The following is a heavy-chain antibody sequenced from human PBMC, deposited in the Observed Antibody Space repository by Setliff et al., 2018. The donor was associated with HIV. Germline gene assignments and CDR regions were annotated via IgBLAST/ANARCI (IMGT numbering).Heavy chain of an antibody. Sequence: PGGSLRLSCAASGFTFDDYAMHWVRQAPGKGLEWVSLISWDGGSTYYADSVKGRFTISRDNSKNTLYLRMNSLRAEDTAVYYCAQAQTSVSGSYYQYLQHWGQGTLVTVSS. CDR1: GFTFDDYA. V-gene: IGHV3-43D*04. CDR3: AQAQTSVSGSYYQYLQH. D-gene: IGHD3-10*01. J-gene: IGHJ1*01. CDR2: ISWDGGST.